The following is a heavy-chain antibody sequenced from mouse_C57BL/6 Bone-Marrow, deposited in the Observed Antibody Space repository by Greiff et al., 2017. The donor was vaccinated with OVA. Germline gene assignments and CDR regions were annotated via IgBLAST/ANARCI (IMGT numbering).Heavy chain of an antibody. CDR2: ISSGSSTI. CDR1: GFTFSDYG. J-gene: IGHJ4*01. Sequence: EVKLQESGGGLVKPGGSLKLSCAASGFTFSDYGMHWVRQAPEKGLEWVAYISSGSSTIYYADTVKGRFTISRDNAKNTLFLQMTSLRSEDTAMYYCARGRRYAMDYWGQGTSVTVSS. CDR3: ARGRRYAMDY. V-gene: IGHV5-17*01.